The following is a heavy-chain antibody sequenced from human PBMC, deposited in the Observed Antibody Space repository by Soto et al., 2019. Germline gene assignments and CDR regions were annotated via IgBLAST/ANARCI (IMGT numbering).Heavy chain of an antibody. CDR1: GFTFSSYA. Sequence: PGGSLRLSCAASGFTFSSYAMSWVRQAPGKGLEWVSAISGSGGSTYYADSVKGRFTISRDNSKNTLYLQMNSLRAEDTAVYYCAKAAGIFGVVIHFDYWRQGTLVTVSS. CDR3: AKAAGIFGVVIHFDY. V-gene: IGHV3-23*01. CDR2: ISGSGGST. D-gene: IGHD3-3*01. J-gene: IGHJ4*02.